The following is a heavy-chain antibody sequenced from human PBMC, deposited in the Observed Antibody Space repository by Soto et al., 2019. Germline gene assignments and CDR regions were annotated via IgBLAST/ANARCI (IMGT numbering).Heavy chain of an antibody. D-gene: IGHD3-3*01. Sequence: TGGSLRLSCAASGFTFSSYAMSWVRQAPGKGLEWVSAISGSGGSTYYADSVKGRFTISRDNSKNTLYLQMNSLRAEDTAVYYCAKDPFWSGYYYGVDYWGQGTLVTVSS. V-gene: IGHV3-23*01. CDR1: GFTFSSYA. CDR3: AKDPFWSGYYYGVDY. J-gene: IGHJ4*02. CDR2: ISGSGGST.